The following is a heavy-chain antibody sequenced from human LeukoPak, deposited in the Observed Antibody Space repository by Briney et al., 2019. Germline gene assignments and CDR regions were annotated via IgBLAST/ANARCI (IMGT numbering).Heavy chain of an antibody. CDR2: ISGYNGHT. D-gene: IGHD3-10*01. Sequence: SVKLSCKASGYTFTSYGISWVRQAPGQWLEWMGWISGYNGHTDYRQKFQGRVTRTTDTSKSTAYLELRRLTSDDTAVYYCARLAPHRVLWVDYNYYMDVWGKGTTVTVSS. J-gene: IGHJ6*03. CDR3: ARLAPHRVLWVDYNYYMDV. V-gene: IGHV1-18*01. CDR1: GYTFTSYG.